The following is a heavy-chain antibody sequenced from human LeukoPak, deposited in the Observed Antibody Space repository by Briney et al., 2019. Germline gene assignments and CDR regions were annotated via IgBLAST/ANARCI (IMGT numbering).Heavy chain of an antibody. Sequence: SETLSLTCAVYGGSFSGYYWSWIRQPPGKGLDWIGEINHSGSTNYNPSLKSRVTISVDTSKNQFSLKLSSVTAADTAVYYCARAQDTVATDYWGQGTLVTVSS. CDR3: ARAQDTVATDY. CDR2: INHSGST. J-gene: IGHJ4*02. V-gene: IGHV4-34*01. D-gene: IGHD5-12*01. CDR1: GGSFSGYY.